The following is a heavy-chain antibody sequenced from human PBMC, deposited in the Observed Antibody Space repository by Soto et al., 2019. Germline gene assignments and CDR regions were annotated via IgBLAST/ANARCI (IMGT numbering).Heavy chain of an antibody. Sequence: GGSLRLSCAASGFTFSSYAMSWVRQAPGKGLEWVSAISGSGGSTYYADSEKGRFTISRDNSKNTLYLQMNSLRAEDTAVYYCAKSDGSGSYYDYWGQGTLVTVSS. CDR2: ISGSGGST. V-gene: IGHV3-23*01. CDR1: GFTFSSYA. D-gene: IGHD3-10*01. J-gene: IGHJ4*02. CDR3: AKSDGSGSYYDY.